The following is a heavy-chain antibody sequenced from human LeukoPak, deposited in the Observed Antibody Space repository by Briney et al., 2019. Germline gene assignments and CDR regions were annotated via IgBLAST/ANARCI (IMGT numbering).Heavy chain of an antibody. V-gene: IGHV7-4-1*02. D-gene: IGHD3-22*01. Sequence: ASVKVSCKASGYTFTGYYMHWVRQAPGQGLEWMGWINTNTGNPTYAQGFTGRFVFSLDTSVSTAYLQISSLKAEDTAVYYCARGGEYYDSSGYYYPWHFDYWGQGTLVTVSS. CDR3: ARGGEYYDSSGYYYPWHFDY. CDR2: INTNTGNP. J-gene: IGHJ4*02. CDR1: GYTFTGYY.